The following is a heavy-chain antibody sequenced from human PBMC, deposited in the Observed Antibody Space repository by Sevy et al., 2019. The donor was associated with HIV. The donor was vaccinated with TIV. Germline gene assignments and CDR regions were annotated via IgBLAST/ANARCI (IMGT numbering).Heavy chain of an antibody. CDR2: LYTSGST. CDR1: AGSSSSYY. D-gene: IGHD6-25*01. V-gene: IGHV4-4*07. Sequence: SETLSLTCSVSAGSSSSYYWSWIRQPAGKGLEWIGRLYTSGSTKYNPSLKSRVTMSVDTSKAQFSLKLSSVSAADTAVYYCARGPAGIVASAQYDYWGQGIPVTVSS. CDR3: ARGPAGIVASAQYDY. J-gene: IGHJ4*02.